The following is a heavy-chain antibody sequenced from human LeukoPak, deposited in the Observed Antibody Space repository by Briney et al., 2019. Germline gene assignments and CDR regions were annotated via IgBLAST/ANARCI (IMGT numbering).Heavy chain of an antibody. CDR2: INHSGST. J-gene: IGHJ5*02. Sequence: SETLSLTCTVSGGSISSSSYYWGWIRQPPGKGLEWIGEINHSGSTNYNPSLKSRVTISVDTSKNQFSLKLSSVTAADTAVYYCARGHVGTLVVPAAIAWWSEGWFDPWGQGTLVTVSS. CDR1: GGSISSSSYY. D-gene: IGHD2-2*01. V-gene: IGHV4-39*07. CDR3: ARGHVGTLVVPAAIAWWSEGWFDP.